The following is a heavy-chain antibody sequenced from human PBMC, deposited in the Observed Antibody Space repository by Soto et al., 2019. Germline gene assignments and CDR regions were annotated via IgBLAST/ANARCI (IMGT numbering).Heavy chain of an antibody. V-gene: IGHV4-59*01. Sequence: SETLSLTCTVSNGSLSSNYWSWIRQSPGKGLEWIGNIYYSGSTNYNPSLKGRVTMSVDTSKNQFTLKLSSVTAADTGVYFCARSFMVPVAFFDYWGQGTPVTVSS. D-gene: IGHD3-10*01. CDR2: IYYSGST. CDR1: NGSLSSNY. CDR3: ARSFMVPVAFFDY. J-gene: IGHJ4*02.